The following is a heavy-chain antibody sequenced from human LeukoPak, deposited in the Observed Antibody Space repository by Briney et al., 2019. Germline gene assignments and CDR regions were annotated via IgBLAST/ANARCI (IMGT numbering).Heavy chain of an antibody. J-gene: IGHJ4*02. CDR2: INPNSGGT. Sequence: GASVKVSCKASVYTFTGYYMHLVRQAPGHGLEWMGWINPNSGGTNYAQKFQGRVTMTRDTSISTAYMELSRLRSDDTAVYYCAIGGIVGATTFDYWGQGTLVTVSS. CDR1: VYTFTGYY. V-gene: IGHV1-2*02. CDR3: AIGGIVGATTFDY. D-gene: IGHD1-26*01.